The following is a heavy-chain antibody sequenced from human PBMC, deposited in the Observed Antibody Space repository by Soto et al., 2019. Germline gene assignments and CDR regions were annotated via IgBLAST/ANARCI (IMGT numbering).Heavy chain of an antibody. D-gene: IGHD6-13*01. J-gene: IGHJ6*02. CDR1: GYTFTGYY. Sequence: QVQLVQSGAEVKKPGASVKVSCKASGYTFTGYYMHWVRQAPGQGLEWMGWINPNSGGTNYAQKFQGWVPLTRYTSFSIAYMDLSMLRSDDTAVYYCARGVLVRQLLGHNYFYYVMDVWGQGTTVTVSS. CDR2: INPNSGGT. CDR3: ARGVLVRQLLGHNYFYYVMDV. V-gene: IGHV1-2*04.